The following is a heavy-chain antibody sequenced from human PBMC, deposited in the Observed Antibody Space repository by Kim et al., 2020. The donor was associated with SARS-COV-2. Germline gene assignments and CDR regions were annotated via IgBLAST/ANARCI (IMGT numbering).Heavy chain of an antibody. CDR1: GFTFSSYA. Sequence: GGSLRLSCAASGFTFSSYAMHWVRQAPGKGLEWVAVISYDGSNKYYADSVKGRFTISRDNSKNTLYLQMNSLRAEDTAVYYCARDRTRIHSASQTGTFD. CDR3: ARDRTRIHSASQTGTFD. D-gene: IGHD2-2*01. J-gene: IGHJ4*01. V-gene: IGHV3-30-3*01. CDR2: ISYDGSNK.